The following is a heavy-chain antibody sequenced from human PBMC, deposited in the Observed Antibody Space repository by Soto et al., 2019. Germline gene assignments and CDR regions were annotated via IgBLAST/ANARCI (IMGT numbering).Heavy chain of an antibody. CDR2: INHSGST. CDR3: AREEVGYCSSTSCYSYYYYYYGMDV. V-gene: IGHV4-34*01. Sequence: PSETLSLTCAVYGGSFSGYCWCWIRQPPGKGLEWIGEINHSGSTNYNPSLKSRVTISVDTSKNQFSLKLSSVTAADTAVYYCAREEVGYCSSTSCYSYYYYYYGMDVWGQGTTVTVSS. CDR1: GGSFSGYC. D-gene: IGHD2-2*02. J-gene: IGHJ6*02.